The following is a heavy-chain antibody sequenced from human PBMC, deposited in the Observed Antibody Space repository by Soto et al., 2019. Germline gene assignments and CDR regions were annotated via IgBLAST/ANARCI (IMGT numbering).Heavy chain of an antibody. Sequence: SETLSLTCSVSGDSISSTRHYWVWIRQPPGKGLDWIGSIYYAGATYYNPSLKTRVSISVDTSKNQFSLKLSSVTAADTAVYYCARVGYCSSTSCQRSTVNYYYYYGMDVWGQGTTVTVSS. CDR3: ARVGYCSSTSCQRSTVNYYYYYGMDV. D-gene: IGHD2-2*01. CDR1: GDSISSTRHY. J-gene: IGHJ6*02. V-gene: IGHV4-39*07. CDR2: IYYAGAT.